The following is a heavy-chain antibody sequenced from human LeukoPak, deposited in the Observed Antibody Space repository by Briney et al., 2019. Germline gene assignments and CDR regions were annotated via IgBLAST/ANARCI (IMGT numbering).Heavy chain of an antibody. V-gene: IGHV3-23*01. Sequence: AGSLTLSCAASGSTFSRDAMCWGRQAPRKGLELDSGGSTYGGSTYYADSVKGRFTISRHNSKNTLYLQMNSLRAEDTAVYYCAREQYSSYFDYWGQGTLVTVSS. CDR3: AREQYSSYFDY. CDR2: GSTYGGST. J-gene: IGHJ4*02. CDR1: GSTFSRDA. D-gene: IGHD6-6*01.